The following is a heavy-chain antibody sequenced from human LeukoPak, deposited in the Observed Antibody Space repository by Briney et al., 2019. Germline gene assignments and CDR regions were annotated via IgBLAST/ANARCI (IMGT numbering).Heavy chain of an antibody. V-gene: IGHV4-38-2*01. CDR2: IYHSGST. J-gene: IGHJ4*02. CDR1: GYSISSGYY. D-gene: IGHD3-3*01. Sequence: SETLSLTCAVSGYSISSGYYWGWIRQPPGKGLERIGSIYHSGSTYYNPSLKSRVTISVDTSKNQFSLKLSSVTAADTAVYYCARVVNYDFWSVDYWGQGTLVTVSS. CDR3: ARVVNYDFWSVDY.